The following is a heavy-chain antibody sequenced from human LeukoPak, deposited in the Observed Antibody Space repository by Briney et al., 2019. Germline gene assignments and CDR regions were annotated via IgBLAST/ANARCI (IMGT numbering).Heavy chain of an antibody. V-gene: IGHV1-2*02. Sequence: ASVTVSCKASGYTFTGYYMHWVRQAPGQGLEWMGWINPNSGGTNYAQKFQGRVTMTRDTSISTAYMELSRLRSDDTAVYYCARDAGLDLPPSSSLGYYYYYGMDVWGQGTTVTVSS. CDR3: ARDAGLDLPPSSSLGYYYYYGMDV. CDR1: GYTFTGYY. D-gene: IGHD6-13*01. J-gene: IGHJ6*02. CDR2: INPNSGGT.